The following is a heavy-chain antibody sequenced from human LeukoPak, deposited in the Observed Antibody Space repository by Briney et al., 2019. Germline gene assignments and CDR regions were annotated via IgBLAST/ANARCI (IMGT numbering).Heavy chain of an antibody. CDR2: INHSGST. V-gene: IGHV4-34*01. Sequence: SETLSLTCAVYVGSFSGYYWSWIRQPPGKGLEWIGEINHSGSTNYNSSLKSRVTMSVDTSKNQFSLKLSSVTAADTAVYYCARGAQLTDYWGQGTLVTVSS. CDR1: VGSFSGYY. D-gene: IGHD6-13*01. J-gene: IGHJ4*02. CDR3: ARGAQLTDY.